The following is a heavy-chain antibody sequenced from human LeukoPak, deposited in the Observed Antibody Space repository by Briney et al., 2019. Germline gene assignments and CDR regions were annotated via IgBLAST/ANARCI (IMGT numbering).Heavy chain of an antibody. D-gene: IGHD6-13*01. CDR2: IGGSSTSI. V-gene: IGHV3-21*01. CDR3: AREEGKQQMEAFDY. J-gene: IGHJ4*02. Sequence: GGSLRLSCAAPGFTFSTYSMNWVRQAPGKGLEWVSSIGGSSTSIYYAGSVKGRFTISRDSAKNSLYLQMNSLRAEDTAVYYCAREEGKQQMEAFDYWGQGTLVTVSS. CDR1: GFTFSTYS.